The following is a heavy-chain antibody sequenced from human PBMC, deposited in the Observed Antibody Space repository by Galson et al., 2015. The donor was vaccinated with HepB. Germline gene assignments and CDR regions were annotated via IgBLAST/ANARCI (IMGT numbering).Heavy chain of an antibody. CDR2: INGEGSVT. CDR1: GFSFRSYW. Sequence: SLRLSCAASGFSFRSYWMHWVRQAPGKGLVWVSRINGEGSVTNYADSVEGRFTISRDNAKNTLYLQMSSLTADDTAVYFCARDIAGIAPRLNFAYWGQGTLVTVSS. V-gene: IGHV3-74*01. J-gene: IGHJ4*02. CDR3: ARDIAGIAPRLNFAY. D-gene: IGHD6-6*01.